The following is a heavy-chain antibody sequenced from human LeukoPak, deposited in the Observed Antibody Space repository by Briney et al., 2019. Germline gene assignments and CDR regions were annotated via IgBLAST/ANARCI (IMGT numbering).Heavy chain of an antibody. D-gene: IGHD2-2*01. CDR3: AVGAIVVVPAAIPPRDY. CDR1: GFTFSSYS. V-gene: IGHV3-21*01. CDR2: ISSSSSYI. J-gene: IGHJ4*02. Sequence: GGSLRLSCAASGFTFSSYSMNWVRQAPGKGLEWVSSISSSSSYIYYADSVKGRFTISRDNAKNSLYLQMNSLRAEDTAVYYCAVGAIVVVPAAIPPRDYWGQGTLVTVSS.